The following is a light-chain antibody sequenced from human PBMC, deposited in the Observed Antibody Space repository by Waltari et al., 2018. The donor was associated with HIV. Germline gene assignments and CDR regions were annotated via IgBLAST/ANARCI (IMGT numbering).Light chain of an antibody. V-gene: IGKV3-15*01. CDR1: QSVSSN. J-gene: IGKJ1*01. Sequence: EIVMTQSPATLSVSPGERATLSCRASQSVSSNLAWFQQKPGQAPRLLIYGASTRATGIPDRFSGSGSGTDFTLTISSLQSEDFAVYYCQQYDKWWTFGQGTKVEIK. CDR2: GAS. CDR3: QQYDKWWT.